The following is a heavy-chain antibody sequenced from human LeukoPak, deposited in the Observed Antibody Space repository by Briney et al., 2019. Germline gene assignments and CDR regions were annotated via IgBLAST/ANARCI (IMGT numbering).Heavy chain of an antibody. V-gene: IGHV3-33*01. CDR2: IWYDGSNK. CDR3: ARDRGSGCYYAFDY. CDR1: GFTFSSYG. Sequence: PGRSLRLSCAASGFTFSSYGMHWVRQAPGKGLEWVAVIWYDGSNKYYADSVKGRFTISRDNSKNTLYLQMNSLRAEDTAVYYCARDRGSGCYYAFDYWGQGTLVTVSS. D-gene: IGHD3-3*01. J-gene: IGHJ4*02.